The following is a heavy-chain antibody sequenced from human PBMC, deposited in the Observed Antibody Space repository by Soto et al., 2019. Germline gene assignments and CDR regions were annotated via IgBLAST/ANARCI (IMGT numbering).Heavy chain of an antibody. Sequence: GGSLRLSCAASGFTFSSYAMSWVRQAPGKGLEWVSAISGSGGSTYYADSVKGRFTISRDNAKNSLYLQMNSLRPEDTALYYCARARMRYTTIKTGDFDSWGQGTVVTVSS. CDR2: ISGSGGST. CDR1: GFTFSSYA. V-gene: IGHV3-23*01. J-gene: IGHJ4*02. CDR3: ARARMRYTTIKTGDFDS. D-gene: IGHD7-27*01.